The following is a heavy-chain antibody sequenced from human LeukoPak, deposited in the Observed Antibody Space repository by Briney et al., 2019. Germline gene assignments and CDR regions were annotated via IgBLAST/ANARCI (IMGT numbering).Heavy chain of an antibody. D-gene: IGHD6-13*01. V-gene: IGHV1-18*01. CDR2: ISAYNGNT. CDR3: ARAPDSSSWYYYYGMDV. CDR1: GGTFSSYA. J-gene: IGHJ6*02. Sequence: GASVKVSCKASGGTFSSYAISWVRQAPGQGLEWMGWISAYNGNTNYAQKLQGRVTMTTDTSTSTAYMELRSLRSDDTAVYYCARAPDSSSWYYYYGMDVWGQGTTVTVSS.